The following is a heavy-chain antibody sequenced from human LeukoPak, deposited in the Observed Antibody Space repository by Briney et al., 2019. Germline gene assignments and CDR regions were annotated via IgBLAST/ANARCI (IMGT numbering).Heavy chain of an antibody. CDR1: GFTFSSYW. CDR3: ARDALGAARPRWFDP. CDR2: INSDGSST. J-gene: IGHJ5*02. Sequence: PGGSLRLSCAASGFTFSSYWMHWVRQAPGKGLVWVSRINSDGSSTSYADSVKGRFTISRDNAKNTLYLQMNSLRAEDTAVYYCARDALGAARPRWFDPWGQGTLVTVSS. D-gene: IGHD6-6*01. V-gene: IGHV3-74*01.